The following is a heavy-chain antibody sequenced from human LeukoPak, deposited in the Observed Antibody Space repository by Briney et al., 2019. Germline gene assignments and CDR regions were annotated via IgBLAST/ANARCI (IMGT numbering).Heavy chain of an antibody. CDR2: ISYDGSNG. V-gene: IGHV3-30*04. CDR3: AKSVVVITFRFDD. CDR1: GFTFSSYA. J-gene: IGHJ4*02. D-gene: IGHD2-15*01. Sequence: GGSLRLSCAASGFTFSSYAMHWVRQAPGRGLEWVTVISYDGSNGYYADSVKGRFTISRDNSKNMVYLQMNSLRADDTAIYYCAKSVVVITFRFDDWGQGALVTVSS.